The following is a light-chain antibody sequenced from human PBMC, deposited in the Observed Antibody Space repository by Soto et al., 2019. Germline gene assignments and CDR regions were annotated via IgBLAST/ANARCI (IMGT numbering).Light chain of an antibody. CDR1: SSNIGTNH. CDR2: RNS. V-gene: IGLV1-47*01. CDR3: AAWDDSLSGCV. J-gene: IGLJ7*01. Sequence: QSVLTQPPSASGTPGQRVTISCSGSSSNIGTNHVYWYQHLPGTAPKLLIYRNSPRPSGVPDRFSGSKSGTSASLAISGIRSEDEADYYCAAWDDSLSGCVFGGGTQLTVL.